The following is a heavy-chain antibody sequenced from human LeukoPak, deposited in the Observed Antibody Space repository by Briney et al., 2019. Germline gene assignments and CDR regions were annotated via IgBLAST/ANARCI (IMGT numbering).Heavy chain of an antibody. V-gene: IGHV4-39*01. J-gene: IGHJ4*02. CDR1: GGSISSNNYY. D-gene: IGHD3-3*01. CDR2: IYDSGST. CDR3: AGRYLEWLLDY. Sequence: PSETLSLTCTVSGGSISSNNYYWGWIRQPPGKGLEWIGSIYDSGSTHYNPSLKSRVTISVDTSKNQFSLKLTSVTAADTAVYFCAGRYLEWLLDYWGQGTLVTVSS.